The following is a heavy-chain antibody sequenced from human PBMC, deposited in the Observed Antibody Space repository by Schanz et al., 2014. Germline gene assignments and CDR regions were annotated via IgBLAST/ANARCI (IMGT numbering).Heavy chain of an antibody. V-gene: IGHV1-8*01. CDR3: ADSVGWENC. Sequence: CKASGYTFTNYDIHWVRQAAGQGLEWMGWMLPNRGTTGYAQNFQGRGTMTMSTATSTAYNELSNLRSEDADAHYCADSVGWENCCGEGPLVT. J-gene: IGHJ4*02. D-gene: IGHD1-26*01. CDR2: MLPNRGTT. CDR1: GYTFTNYD.